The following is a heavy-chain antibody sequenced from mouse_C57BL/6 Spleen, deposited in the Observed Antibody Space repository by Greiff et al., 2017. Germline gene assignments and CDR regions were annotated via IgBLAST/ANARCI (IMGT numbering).Heavy chain of an antibody. CDR1: GYTFTSYW. J-gene: IGHJ2*01. Sequence: QVQLQQPGAELVKPGASVKLSCKASGYTFTSYWMHWVKQRPGQGLEWIGMIHPNSGSTNYNEKFKSKATLTVDKSSSTAYMQLSSLTSEDSAVYYCAREDYYGSSLPYWGQGTTLTVSS. CDR3: AREDYYGSSLPY. CDR2: IHPNSGST. V-gene: IGHV1-64*01. D-gene: IGHD1-1*01.